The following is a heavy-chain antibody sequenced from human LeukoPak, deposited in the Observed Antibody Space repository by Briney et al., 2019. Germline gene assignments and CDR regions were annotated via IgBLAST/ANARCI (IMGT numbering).Heavy chain of an antibody. CDR1: GGSFSGYY. Sequence: SETLSLTCTVYGGSFSGYYWSWIRQPPGRGLEWIGKIHHSGGTNYNPSLRSRVTISVDTSKNQFSLRLTSVTVADTAVYYCAREGGPYRPLDYSGQGTLVTVSS. J-gene: IGHJ4*02. CDR3: AREGGPYRPLDY. V-gene: IGHV4-34*01. CDR2: IHHSGGT.